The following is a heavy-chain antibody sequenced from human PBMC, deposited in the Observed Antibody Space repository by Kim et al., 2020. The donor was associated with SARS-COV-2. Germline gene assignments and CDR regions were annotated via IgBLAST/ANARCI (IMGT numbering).Heavy chain of an antibody. CDR2: IYYSGST. V-gene: IGHV4-31*03. CDR1: GGSISSGGYY. D-gene: IGHD3-3*01. Sequence: SETLSLTCTVSGGSISSGGYYWSWIRQHPGKGLEWIGYIYYSGSTYYNPSLKSRVTISVDTSKNQFSLKLSSVTAADTAVYYCARVRFRDDFWSGYSPPRQYGMDVWGQGTTVTVSS. J-gene: IGHJ6*02. CDR3: ARVRFRDDFWSGYSPPRQYGMDV.